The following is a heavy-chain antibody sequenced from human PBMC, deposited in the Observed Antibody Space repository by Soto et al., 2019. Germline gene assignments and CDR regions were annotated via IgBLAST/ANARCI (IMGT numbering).Heavy chain of an antibody. CDR3: ARCSGYRNRVYYYGMDV. V-gene: IGHV1-69*01. D-gene: IGHD3-22*01. Sequence: QVQLVQSGAEVKKPGSSVKVSCKASGGTFSSYAISWVRQAPGQGLEWMGGIIPMFGTANYAQKFQGRVTMTADEATSTAYMELSSLRSEDTAVYYCARCSGYRNRVYYYGMDVRGQGTTVTVSS. CDR1: GGTFSSYA. CDR2: IIPMFGTA. J-gene: IGHJ6*02.